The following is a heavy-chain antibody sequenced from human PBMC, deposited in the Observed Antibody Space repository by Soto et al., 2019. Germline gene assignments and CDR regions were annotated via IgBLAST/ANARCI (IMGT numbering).Heavy chain of an antibody. V-gene: IGHV4-39*01. CDR1: GGSISSSSYY. J-gene: IGHJ6*02. CDR2: IYYSGST. Sequence: SETLSLTCTVSGGSISSSSYYWGWIRQPPGKGLEWIGGIYYSGSTYYNPSLKCRVTISVDTSKNQFSLKPSSVTAADTAVYYCARRGVYYYYYGMDVWGQGTTVTVSS. CDR3: ARRGVYYYYYGMDV.